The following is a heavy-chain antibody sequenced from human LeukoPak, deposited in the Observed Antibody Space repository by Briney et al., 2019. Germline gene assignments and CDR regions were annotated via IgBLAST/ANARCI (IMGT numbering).Heavy chain of an antibody. CDR3: ARYTEARRYFDY. CDR2: IYTSGST. D-gene: IGHD6-6*01. CDR1: GGSISSDTYY. Sequence: SETLSLTCTLSGGSISSDTYYWTWIRQPAGKGLEWIGRIYTSGSTNYNPSLKSRVTISVDTSKNQFSLKLSSVTAADTAVYYCARYTEARRYFDYWGQGTLVTVSS. J-gene: IGHJ4*02. V-gene: IGHV4-61*02.